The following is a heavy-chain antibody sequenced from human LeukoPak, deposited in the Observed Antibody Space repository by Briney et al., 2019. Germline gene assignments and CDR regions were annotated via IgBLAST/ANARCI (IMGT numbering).Heavy chain of an antibody. CDR1: GCSFTSYW. D-gene: IGHD3-22*01. CDR3: AVLNYYDSSGYYHFDY. CDR2: IYPGDSDT. J-gene: IGHJ4*02. V-gene: IGHV5-51*01. Sequence: GGALQISFQGSGCSFTSYWIGGVRPLPGKGLAWMGIIYPGDSDTRYSPSFQGQVTISADKSISTAYLQWSSLKASDTAMYYCAVLNYYDSSGYYHFDYWGQGTLVTVSS.